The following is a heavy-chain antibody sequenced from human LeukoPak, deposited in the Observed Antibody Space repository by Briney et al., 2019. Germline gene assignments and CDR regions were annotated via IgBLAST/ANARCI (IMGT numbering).Heavy chain of an antibody. Sequence: ASVKVSCKASGYTFTGYYMHWVRQAPGQGLEWMGWINPNSGGTNYAQKFQGRVTMTRDTSTSTVYMELSSLRSEDTAVYYCASGRRVYDILGYFDYWGQGTLVTVSS. J-gene: IGHJ4*02. CDR3: ASGRRVYDILGYFDY. V-gene: IGHV1-2*02. CDR1: GYTFTGYY. D-gene: IGHD3-9*01. CDR2: INPNSGGT.